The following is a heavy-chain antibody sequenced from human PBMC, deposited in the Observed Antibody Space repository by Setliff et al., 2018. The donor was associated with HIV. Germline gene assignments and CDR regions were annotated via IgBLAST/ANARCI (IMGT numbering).Heavy chain of an antibody. CDR3: ARILISYGSGTHKYFDY. CDR1: GGSFSGYY. D-gene: IGHD3-10*01. V-gene: IGHV4-34*01. J-gene: IGHJ4*02. CDR2: INHSGSN. Sequence: SETLSLTCAVYGGSFSGYYWSWIRQPPGKGLEWIGEINHSGSNNYNPSLKSRVTISVDTTKNQFSLKLSSVTAADTAVYYCARILISYGSGTHKYFDYWGQGTVVTVSS.